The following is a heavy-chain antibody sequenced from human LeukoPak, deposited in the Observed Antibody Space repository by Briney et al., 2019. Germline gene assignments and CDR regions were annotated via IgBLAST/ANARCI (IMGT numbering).Heavy chain of an antibody. D-gene: IGHD4-17*01. CDR2: IYYSGST. V-gene: IGHV4-31*03. Sequence: SETLSLTCTVAGGSISSGGYYWSWIRQHPGQGLEWIGYIYYSGSTYYNPSLKSRVTISVDTSKNQFSLKLSSVTAADTAVYYCARVGYGDYVGAFDIWGQGTMVTVSS. J-gene: IGHJ3*02. CDR3: ARVGYGDYVGAFDI. CDR1: GGSISSGGYY.